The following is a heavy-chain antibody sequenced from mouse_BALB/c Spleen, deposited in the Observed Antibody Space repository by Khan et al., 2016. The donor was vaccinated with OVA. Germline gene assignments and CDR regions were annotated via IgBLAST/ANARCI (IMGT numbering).Heavy chain of an antibody. Sequence: QVQLKQSGAELVRPGASVKLSCRTSGYIFTNYWIHWVKQRSGQGLEWIARIYPGTDNTYYNEKLKDKATLTADRSSSTAYMQLSSLKSEDSAVYFCAREESLYYVVYWGQGTTLTVSS. CDR3: AREESLYYVVY. D-gene: IGHD6-2*01. CDR2: IYPGTDNT. J-gene: IGHJ2*01. V-gene: IGHV1-76*01. CDR1: GYIFTNYW.